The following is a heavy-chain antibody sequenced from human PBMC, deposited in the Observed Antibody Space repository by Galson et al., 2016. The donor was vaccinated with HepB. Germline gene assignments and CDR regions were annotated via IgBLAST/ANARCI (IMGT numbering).Heavy chain of an antibody. CDR3: TKDSSAPVINYYYGMDV. D-gene: IGHD6-25*01. Sequence: PALVKPTQTLTLTCTFAGFSLSTSGVGVGWVRQPPGKALEWLGLIYGDDDKRYSPSLKSRVTITKGTSKNQVVLTMTNMDPVDTATYHCTKDSSAPVINYYYGMDVWGQGTTVTVSS. CDR1: GFSLSTSGVG. J-gene: IGHJ6*02. CDR2: IYGDDDK. V-gene: IGHV2-5*02.